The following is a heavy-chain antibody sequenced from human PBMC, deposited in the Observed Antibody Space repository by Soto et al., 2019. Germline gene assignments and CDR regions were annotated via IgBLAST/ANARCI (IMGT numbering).Heavy chain of an antibody. CDR3: ARVRVTGYCSSTSCMYYYYYYGMDV. D-gene: IGHD2-2*01. Sequence: ASVKVSCKASGYTFTSYGISWVRQAPGQGLEWMGWISAYNGNTNYAQKLQGRVTMTTDTSTSTAYMELRSLRSDDTAVYYCARVRVTGYCSSTSCMYYYYYYGMDVWGQGTTVTVSS. V-gene: IGHV1-18*01. J-gene: IGHJ6*02. CDR1: GYTFTSYG. CDR2: ISAYNGNT.